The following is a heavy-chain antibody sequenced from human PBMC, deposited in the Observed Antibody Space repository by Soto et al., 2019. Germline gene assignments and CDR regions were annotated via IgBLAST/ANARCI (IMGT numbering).Heavy chain of an antibody. D-gene: IGHD3-22*01. J-gene: IGHJ4*02. CDR2: IKSKTFGGTT. V-gene: IGHV3-15*01. CDR1: GFTFSSYA. CDR3: TTDRTTMIVVVHDF. Sequence: VQLVESGGGVVQPGRSLRLSCAASGFTFSSYAMHWVRQAPGKGLEWVGLIKSKTFGGTTDYAAPVRGRFTISRDDSKNTLYLQMNSLKTEDTAVYYCTTDRTTMIVVVHDFWGQGTLVTVSS.